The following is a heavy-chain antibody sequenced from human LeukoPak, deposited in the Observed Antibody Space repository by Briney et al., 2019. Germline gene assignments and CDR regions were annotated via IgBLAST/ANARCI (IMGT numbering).Heavy chain of an antibody. V-gene: IGHV3-11*01. D-gene: IGHD3-22*01. CDR3: ARDQGPTDDYYYDSSGYYYGMDV. Sequence: PGGSVRLSCAASVFTFSDYYMSWIRQAPGKGLECVSYISRSGSNIYYADSVKGRFTISRDYAKNSLYLQMNSLTAEDTAVYYCARDQGPTDDYYYDSSGYYYGMDVWGQGTTVTVSS. CDR2: ISRSGSNI. CDR1: VFTFSDYY. J-gene: IGHJ6*02.